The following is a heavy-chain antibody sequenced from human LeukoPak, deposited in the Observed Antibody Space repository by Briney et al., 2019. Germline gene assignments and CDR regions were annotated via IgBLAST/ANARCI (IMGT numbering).Heavy chain of an antibody. V-gene: IGHV4-59*08. CDR3: ARHGKLLLALPNWFDP. J-gene: IGHJ5*02. CDR2: MYYSGST. CDR1: GDSISNYY. Sequence: SETLSLTCTVSGDSISNYYWSWIRQPPAKGLQWIGDMYYSGSTNYNPSLKSRVTISVDTSKNQFSLKLSAVTAADSAVYYCARHGKLLLALPNWFDPWGQGTLVTVSS. D-gene: IGHD1-26*01.